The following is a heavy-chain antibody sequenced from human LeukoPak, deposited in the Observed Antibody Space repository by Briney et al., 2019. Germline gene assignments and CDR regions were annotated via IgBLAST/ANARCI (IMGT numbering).Heavy chain of an antibody. V-gene: IGHV1-69*13. CDR3: ARADIVVVPAALSLYYFDY. Sequence: SVKVSCKPSGGTFSIYAISWVRQAPGQGLEWMGGIIPIFGTANYAQKFQGRVTITADESTSTVYMELSSLRSEDTAVYYCARADIVVVPAALSLYYFDYWGQGTLVTVSS. D-gene: IGHD2-2*01. CDR1: GGTFSIYA. CDR2: IIPIFGTA. J-gene: IGHJ4*02.